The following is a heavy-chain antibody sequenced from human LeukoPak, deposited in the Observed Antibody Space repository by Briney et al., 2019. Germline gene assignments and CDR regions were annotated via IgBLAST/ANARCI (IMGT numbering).Heavy chain of an antibody. V-gene: IGHV3-23*01. CDR3: AKDSGGGWNFFDY. CDR1: GFTFSSYA. J-gene: IGHJ4*02. D-gene: IGHD6-19*01. CDR2: ISDSGGNT. Sequence: GGSLRLSCAASGFTFSSYAMSWVRQAPGKGLEWVSAISDSGGNTYYADSVKGRFTISRDNSKNTLYLQMNNLRAEDTAVYYCAKDSGGGWNFFDYWGQGTLVTVSS.